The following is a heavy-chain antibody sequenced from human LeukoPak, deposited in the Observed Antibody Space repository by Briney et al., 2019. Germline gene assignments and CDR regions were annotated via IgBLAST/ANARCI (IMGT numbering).Heavy chain of an antibody. J-gene: IGHJ6*03. D-gene: IGHD3-10*01. CDR2: IYHTGST. Sequence: SETLSLTCTISGGSVSDYYWSWIRQSPGKGLEWIGYIYHTGSTSYSPSLKSRVTISADTSQNQFSLKLSSVTAADTAVYYCAKDSAFYYIDVWGKGTTVIISS. CDR1: GGSVSDYY. CDR3: AKDSAFYYIDV. V-gene: IGHV4-59*02.